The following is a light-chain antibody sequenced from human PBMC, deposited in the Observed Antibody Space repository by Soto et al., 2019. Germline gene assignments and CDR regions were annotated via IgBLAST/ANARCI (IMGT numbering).Light chain of an antibody. V-gene: IGKV1-5*01. CDR2: DDS. CDR3: QQYNSYSPLT. CDR1: QSISSW. Sequence: DILMTQSPSTLSASVGDRVTITCRASQSISSWLAWYQQKPGKAPKLLIYDDSSLESGVPSRFSGSGSGTEFSLTISSLQPYHFATYYCQQYNSYSPLTFGQGTKVEIK. J-gene: IGKJ1*01.